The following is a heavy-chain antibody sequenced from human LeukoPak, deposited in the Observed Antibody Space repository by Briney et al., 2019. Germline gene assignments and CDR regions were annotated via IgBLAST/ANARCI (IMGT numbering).Heavy chain of an antibody. J-gene: IGHJ4*02. CDR3: ARGCGVPAAIYY. CDR2: MNPNSGNT. V-gene: IGHV1-8*01. CDR1: GYTFTSYD. D-gene: IGHD2-2*02. Sequence: PGASVKVSCKASGYTFTSYDINWVRQATGQGLEWMGWMNPNSGNTGYAQKFQGRVTMTRNTSIGTAYMELSSLRSEDTAVYYCARGCGVPAAIYYWGQGTLVTVSS.